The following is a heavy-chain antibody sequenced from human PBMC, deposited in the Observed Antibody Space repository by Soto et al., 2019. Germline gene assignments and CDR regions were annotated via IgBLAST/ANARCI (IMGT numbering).Heavy chain of an antibody. V-gene: IGHV4-30-4*01. Sequence: SETLSLTCTGSGGSISSGDYYGSWIRQPPGKGLEGIGYIYYSGSTYYNPSHKSRVTISVDTSKNQFSLKLSSVTAADTAVYYCARDLVATTYYYYGMDVWGQGTTVTVSS. CDR1: GGSISSGDYY. CDR2: IYYSGST. J-gene: IGHJ6*02. D-gene: IGHD5-12*01. CDR3: ARDLVATTYYYYGMDV.